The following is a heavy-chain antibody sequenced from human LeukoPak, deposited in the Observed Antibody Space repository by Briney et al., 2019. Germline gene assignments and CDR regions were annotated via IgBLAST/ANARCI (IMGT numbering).Heavy chain of an antibody. D-gene: IGHD2-8*02. CDR1: GGSISSSYYY. J-gene: IGHJ4*02. Sequence: PSGTLSLTCTVSGGSISSSYYYWGWVRQPPGKGLEWIGSIYFSGSTYKSPSLKSRVTISVDMSNNQFSLRLKSVTAADTAVYYCARRTVAYFDYWGQGTLVTVSS. V-gene: IGHV4-39*01. CDR3: ARRTVAYFDY. CDR2: IYFSGST.